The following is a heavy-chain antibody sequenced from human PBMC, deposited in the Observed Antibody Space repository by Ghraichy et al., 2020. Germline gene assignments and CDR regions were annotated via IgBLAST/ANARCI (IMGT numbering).Heavy chain of an antibody. CDR1: GFSLSSNGMG. CDR2: IYWDDDE. Sequence: SGPTLVKPTQTLTLTCTFSGFSLSSNGMGVGWIRQPPGKALEWLALIYWDDDERYSPSLKSRLIITKDTSKNQVVLTVTNMDPVDTATYYCAHRPRYGLFDYWGQGILVTVSS. J-gene: IGHJ4*01. D-gene: IGHD5-18*01. CDR3: AHRPRYGLFDY. V-gene: IGHV2-5*02.